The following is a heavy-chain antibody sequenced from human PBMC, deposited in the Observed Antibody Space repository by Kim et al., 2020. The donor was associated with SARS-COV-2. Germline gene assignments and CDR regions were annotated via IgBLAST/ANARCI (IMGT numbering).Heavy chain of an antibody. D-gene: IGHD1-26*01. CDR1: GFTFSSFA. J-gene: IGHJ6*01. CDR2: ISGNGAST. Sequence: GGSLRLSCAASGFTFSSFAINWVRQAPGKGLEWVSSISGNGASTYYADSVKGRFTISRDNSKNTLYLQMNSLRAGDTAVYYCAKARATLLDYYYYGMDV. CDR3: AKARATLLDYYYYGMDV. V-gene: IGHV3-23*01.